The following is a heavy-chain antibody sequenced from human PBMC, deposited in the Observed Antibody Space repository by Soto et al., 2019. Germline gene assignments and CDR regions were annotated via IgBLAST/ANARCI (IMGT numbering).Heavy chain of an antibody. CDR1: GFTFGRYW. J-gene: IGHJ4*02. V-gene: IGHV3-7*01. CDR2: MNQDGSEA. Sequence: GSLRLSCEASGFTFGRYWMSWVRQAPGKGLEWVANMNQDGSEAYYVDSMEGRFTISRDNARNSLYLQMNSLRVEDTAVYYCAKNRGETTRDRAPDLGGQGTLVTVSS. CDR3: AKNRGETTRDRAPDL. D-gene: IGHD1-7*01.